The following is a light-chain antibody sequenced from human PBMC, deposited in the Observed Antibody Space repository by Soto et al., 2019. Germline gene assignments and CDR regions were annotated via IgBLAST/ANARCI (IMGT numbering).Light chain of an antibody. CDR1: SSNIGAGYD. CDR2: GNS. J-gene: IGLJ2*01. V-gene: IGLV1-40*01. CDR3: QSYDSSLSGVV. Sequence: QSVLTQPPSVSGAPGQRVTISCTGSSSNIGAGYDVHWYQQLPGTAPKLLIYGNSNRPSGVPDRFSGSKSGTSASLAITGFQAEDEADYYCQSYDSSLSGVVFGGRTKLTVL.